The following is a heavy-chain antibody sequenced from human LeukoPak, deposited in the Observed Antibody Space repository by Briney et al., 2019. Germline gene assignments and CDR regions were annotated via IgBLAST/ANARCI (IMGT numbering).Heavy chain of an antibody. V-gene: IGHV1-69*13. J-gene: IGHJ4*02. CDR2: IIPIFGTA. CDR1: GGTFSSYA. Sequence: AASVKVSCKASGGTFSSYAISWVRQAPGQGLEWMGGIIPIFGTANYAQKFQGRVTITADESTSTAYMELSSLRSEDTAVYYCARQGYCSSTSCYWDFDYWGQGTLVTVSS. CDR3: ARQGYCSSTSCYWDFDY. D-gene: IGHD2-2*01.